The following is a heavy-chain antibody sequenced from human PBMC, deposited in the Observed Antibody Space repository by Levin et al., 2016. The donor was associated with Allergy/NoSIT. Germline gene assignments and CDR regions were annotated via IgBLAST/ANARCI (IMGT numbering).Heavy chain of an antibody. D-gene: IGHD3/OR15-3a*01. CDR2: ISSSGSTI. V-gene: IGHV3-11*01. CDR3: ARESSGDWLNDP. Sequence: RQAPGKGLEWVSYISSSGSTIYYADSVKGRFTISRDNAKNSLYLQMNSLRAEDTAVYYCARESSGDWLNDPWGQGTLVTVSS. J-gene: IGHJ5*02.